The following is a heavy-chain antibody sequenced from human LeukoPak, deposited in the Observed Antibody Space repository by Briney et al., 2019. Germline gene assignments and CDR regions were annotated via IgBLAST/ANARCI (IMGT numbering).Heavy chain of an antibody. CDR1: KFTFSLYS. CDR2: ISSSSTTI. CDR3: ARDRSGGYVSYFDS. J-gene: IGHJ4*02. D-gene: IGHD3-22*01. Sequence: GGSLRLSCEASKFTFSLYSMNWVRQAPGKGLEWVSYISSSSTTIYYADSVKGRFTISRDNAKSSLFLQMNSLRDEDTAVYFCARDRSGGYVSYFDSWGQGTLVTVSS. V-gene: IGHV3-48*02.